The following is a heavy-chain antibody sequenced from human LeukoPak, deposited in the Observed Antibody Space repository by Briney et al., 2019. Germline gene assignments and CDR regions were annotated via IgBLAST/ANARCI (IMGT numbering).Heavy chain of an antibody. D-gene: IGHD2-8*02. CDR1: GFTFSHAW. Sequence: PGGSLRLSCGGSGFTFSHAWMSWVRQAPGKGLEWVGRIKSNPDGGTTDYGAPVKGRFSISRDDSKSTLYLQMNSLHTDDTAVYYCTTDKAWWAPGSYFEFWGQGSLVTASS. CDR2: IKSNPDGGTT. J-gene: IGHJ4*02. V-gene: IGHV3-15*01. CDR3: TTDKAWWAPGSYFEF.